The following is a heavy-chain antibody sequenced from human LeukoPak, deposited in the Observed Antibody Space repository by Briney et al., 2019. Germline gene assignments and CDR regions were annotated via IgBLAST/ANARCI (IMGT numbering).Heavy chain of an antibody. Sequence: PGGSLGLFCAASGFPFSDYSMNWISQAPGKGLELVSSITTSSRSYTKYADSVKGRFTISRDNARNSLYLQMNSLRAEDTAVYYCAKVTWRSSDGYDIWGRGTMVTVSS. J-gene: IGHJ3*02. CDR3: AKVTWRSSDGYDI. CDR1: GFPFSDYS. D-gene: IGHD5-24*01. CDR2: ITTSSRSYT. V-gene: IGHV3-11*05.